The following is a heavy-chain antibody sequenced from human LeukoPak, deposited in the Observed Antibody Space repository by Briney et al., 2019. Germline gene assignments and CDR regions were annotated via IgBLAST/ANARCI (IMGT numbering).Heavy chain of an antibody. CDR2: INSDGSDT. J-gene: IGHJ5*02. D-gene: IGHD6-13*01. CDR3: ARDERIAAATNWFDP. Sequence: GGSLRLSCAASGFTFSSYWMHWVRQAPGKGLVWVSRINSDGSDTSYADSVKGRFTISRDNAKNTLYLQMNSLGAGDTAVYYCARDERIAAATNWFDPWGQGTLVTVSS. V-gene: IGHV3-74*01. CDR1: GFTFSSYW.